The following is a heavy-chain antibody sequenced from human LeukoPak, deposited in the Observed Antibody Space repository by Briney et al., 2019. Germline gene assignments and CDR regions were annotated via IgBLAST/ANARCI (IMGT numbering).Heavy chain of an antibody. D-gene: IGHD6-13*01. CDR1: GGSISSGGYY. V-gene: IGHV4-61*08. J-gene: IGHJ4*02. CDR3: ARHGSLSSSWYHIDY. Sequence: SETLSLTCTVSGGSISSGGYYWSWIRQPPGKGLEWIGYIYYSGSTNYNPSLKSRVTISVDTSKNQFSLKLSSVTAADTAVYYCARHGSLSSSWYHIDYWGQGTLVTVSS. CDR2: IYYSGST.